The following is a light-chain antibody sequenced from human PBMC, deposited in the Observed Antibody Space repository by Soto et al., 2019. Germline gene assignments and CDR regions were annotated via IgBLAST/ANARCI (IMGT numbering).Light chain of an antibody. CDR3: LLYYGGAVI. V-gene: IGLV7-43*01. J-gene: IGLJ2*01. Sequence: QAVVIQEPSLTVSPGGTVTLTCASSTGAVTSGHYANWLQQKPGQAPRALIYSTDTKHSWTPARFSGSLLGGKAALTLSGVRPEDEADYYCLLYYGGAVIFGGGTKLTVL. CDR2: STD. CDR1: TGAVTSGHY.